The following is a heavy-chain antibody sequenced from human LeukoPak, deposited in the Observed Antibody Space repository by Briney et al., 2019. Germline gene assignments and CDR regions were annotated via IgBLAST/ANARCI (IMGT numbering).Heavy chain of an antibody. J-gene: IGHJ4*02. CDR3: ARDLGNPWYYYDSSGPPLDY. CDR1: GFTFSNYA. D-gene: IGHD3-22*01. Sequence: GRSLRLCCAAAGFTFSNYAMHWVRQAPGKGLERAAVIAYDGSNKYYADSVKGRFTISRDNSKNTLYLQMNSMRAEDTAVYYCARDLGNPWYYYDSSGPPLDYWGQGTLVTVSS. V-gene: IGHV3-30-3*01. CDR2: IAYDGSNK.